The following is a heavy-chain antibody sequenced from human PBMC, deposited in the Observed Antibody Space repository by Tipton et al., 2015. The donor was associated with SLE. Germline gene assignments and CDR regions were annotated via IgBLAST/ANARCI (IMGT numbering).Heavy chain of an antibody. J-gene: IGHJ2*01. CDR2: IYYSGST. V-gene: IGHV4-39*07. Sequence: TLSLTCTVSGGSISSSSYYWGWIRQPPGKGLEWIGSIYYSGSTYYNPSLKSRVTISVDTSKNQFSLKLSSVTAADTAVYYCARGRKVAAHWHFDLWGRGTLVTVSS. CDR3: ARGRKVAAHWHFDL. D-gene: IGHD6-19*01. CDR1: GGSISSSSYY.